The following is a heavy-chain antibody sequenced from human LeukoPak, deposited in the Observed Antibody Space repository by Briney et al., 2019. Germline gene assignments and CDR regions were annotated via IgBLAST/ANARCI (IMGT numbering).Heavy chain of an antibody. Sequence: SETLSLTCTVSGGAISSSSYYGGWIRQPPGKRLVWIGRLYYSGSTYYNPSLKSQVTISVDTSKNQFSLKLSSVTAADTAVYYCARNPVLRYFDWLLSGAYFDYWGQGTLVTVSS. D-gene: IGHD3-9*01. CDR1: GGAISSSSYY. CDR3: ARNPVLRYFDWLLSGAYFDY. V-gene: IGHV4-39*01. CDR2: LYYSGST. J-gene: IGHJ4*02.